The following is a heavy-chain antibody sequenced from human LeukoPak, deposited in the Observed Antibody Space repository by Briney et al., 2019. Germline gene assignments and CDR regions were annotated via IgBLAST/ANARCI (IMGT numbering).Heavy chain of an antibody. CDR1: GFTFSSYA. CDR3: ARDLWWGYYDSSGYHNIDY. J-gene: IGHJ4*02. Sequence: GRSLRLSCAASGFTFSSYAMHWVRQAPGKGLEWVAVISYDGSNKYYADSVKGRFTISRDNSKNTLYLQMNSLRAEDTAVYYCARDLWWGYYDSSGYHNIDYWGQGTLVTVSS. V-gene: IGHV3-30-3*01. D-gene: IGHD3-22*01. CDR2: ISYDGSNK.